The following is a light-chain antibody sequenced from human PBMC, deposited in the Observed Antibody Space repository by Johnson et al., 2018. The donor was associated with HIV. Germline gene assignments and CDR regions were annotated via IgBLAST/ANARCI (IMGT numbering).Light chain of an antibody. V-gene: IGLV1-51*01. J-gene: IGLJ1*01. Sequence: QSMLTQSPSVSAAPGQKVTISCSGSSSNIGNNYVSWYQQLPGTAPKLLIYDNNQRPSGIPDRFSGSTSGTSATLGITGLQTGDEADYYCGTWDSSLSAYVFGTGTKVTVL. CDR1: SSNIGNNY. CDR3: GTWDSSLSAYV. CDR2: DNN.